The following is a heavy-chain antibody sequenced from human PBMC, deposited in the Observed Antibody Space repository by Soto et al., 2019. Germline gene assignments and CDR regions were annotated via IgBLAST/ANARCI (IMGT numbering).Heavy chain of an antibody. V-gene: IGHV4-31*03. CDR3: ARDPVPVAGHEGWGLRLDP. CDR1: GGSISSGGYY. Sequence: SETLSLTCTVSGGSISSGGYYWSWIRQHPGKGLEWIGYIYYSGSTYYNPSLKSRVTISVDTSKNQFSLKLSSVTAADTAVYYCARDPVPVAGHEGWGLRLDPWGQGTLVTVSS. D-gene: IGHD6-19*01. J-gene: IGHJ5*02. CDR2: IYYSGST.